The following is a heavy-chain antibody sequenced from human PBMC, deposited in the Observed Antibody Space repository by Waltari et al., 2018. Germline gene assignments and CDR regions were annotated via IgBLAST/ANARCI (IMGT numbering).Heavy chain of an antibody. CDR2: IYWTDEE. V-gene: IGHV2-5*01. CDR3: AHYKARDAFDI. CDR1: GFSIATGGEA. Sequence: QITLKESGPTLVKPTQTLTLTCTFFGFSIATGGEAVGWIRQPPGKALEWLAIIYWTDEERYSPSLRSRLTITKDTSRNQVVLTVTNMDPVDTATYFCAHYKARDAFDIWGPGTMVT. D-gene: IGHD1-20*01. J-gene: IGHJ3*02.